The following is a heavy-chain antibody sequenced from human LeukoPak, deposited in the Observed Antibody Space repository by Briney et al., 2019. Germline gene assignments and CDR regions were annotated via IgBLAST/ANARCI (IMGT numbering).Heavy chain of an antibody. V-gene: IGHV1-3*01. CDR2: INAGNGVT. Sequence: ASVKVSCKASGYTFITYAMHWVRQAPGQRLEWMGWINAGNGVTKYSQKFQDRVTITRDTSANTAYMELSSLRSEDTAVYYCARDLWVTTWAFDIWGQGTVVTVSS. CDR1: GYTFITYA. J-gene: IGHJ3*02. CDR3: ARDLWVTTWAFDI. D-gene: IGHD4-17*01.